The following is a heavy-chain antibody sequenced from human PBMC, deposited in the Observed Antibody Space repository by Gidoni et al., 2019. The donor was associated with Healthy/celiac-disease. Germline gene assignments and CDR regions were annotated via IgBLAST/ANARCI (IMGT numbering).Heavy chain of an antibody. Sequence: VQLVESGGGVVKPGRSLRLACAASGFTYSSYGMHWVRQAPGKGLEWVAVISYDGSNKYYADSVKGRFTISRDNSKNTLYLQMNSLRAEDTAVYYCATDGGEGAARPDYWGQGTLVTVSS. J-gene: IGHJ4*02. CDR1: GFTYSSYG. CDR2: ISYDGSNK. CDR3: ATDGGEGAARPDY. D-gene: IGHD6-6*01. V-gene: IGHV3-30*03.